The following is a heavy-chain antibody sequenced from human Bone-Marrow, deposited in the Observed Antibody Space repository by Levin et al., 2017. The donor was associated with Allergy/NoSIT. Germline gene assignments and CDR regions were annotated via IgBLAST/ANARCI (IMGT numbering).Heavy chain of an antibody. CDR2: INSDGSST. Sequence: GGSLRLSCAASGFTFSSYWMHWVRQAPGKGLVWVSRINSDGSSTSYADSVKGRFTISRDNAKNTLYLQMNSLRAEDTAVYYCASGYSSSSGFDPWGQGTLVTVSS. D-gene: IGHD6-6*01. V-gene: IGHV3-74*01. CDR1: GFTFSSYW. J-gene: IGHJ5*02. CDR3: ASGYSSSSGFDP.